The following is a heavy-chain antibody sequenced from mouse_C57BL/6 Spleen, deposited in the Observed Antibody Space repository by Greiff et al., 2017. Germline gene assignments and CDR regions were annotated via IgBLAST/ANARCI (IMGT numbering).Heavy chain of an antibody. CDR3: SAPDYDPFAY. Sequence: VKLMESGAELVRPGASVTLSCKASGYTFTDYEMHWVKQTPVHGLEWIGAIDPETGGTAYNQKFKGKAILTADKSSSTAYMELRSLTSEDSAVYYCSAPDYDPFAYWGQGTLVTVSA. CDR1: GYTFTDYE. CDR2: IDPETGGT. D-gene: IGHD2-4*01. V-gene: IGHV1-15*01. J-gene: IGHJ3*01.